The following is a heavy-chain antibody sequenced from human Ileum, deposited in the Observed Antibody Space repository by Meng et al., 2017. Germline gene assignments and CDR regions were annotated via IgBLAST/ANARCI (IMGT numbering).Heavy chain of an antibody. Sequence: QGQLQELVPGAAMPSATLSAMWTVSGGSASRAGYLSGWVRQPPGKGLECIGSACTNYHPSLKSRVTISLDTTRNQFSLSLSSVTAADTAVYYCARDHMGSLDYWGQGILVTVSS. CDR3: ARDHMGSLDY. J-gene: IGHJ4*02. CDR2: ACT. D-gene: IGHD1-26*01. V-gene: IGHV4-61*08. CDR1: GGSASRAGYL.